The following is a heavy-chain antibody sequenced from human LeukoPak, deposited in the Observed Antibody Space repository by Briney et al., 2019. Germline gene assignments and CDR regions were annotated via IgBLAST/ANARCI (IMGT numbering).Heavy chain of an antibody. V-gene: IGHV3-23*01. CDR3: AKKAQYDGHYPLDY. J-gene: IGHJ4*02. CDR2: TSDRGDYT. D-gene: IGHD4/OR15-4a*01. CDR1: GFTFSSYS. Sequence: GGSLRLSCAASGFTFSSYSMSWVRQAPGKGLEWVSGTSDRGDYTYYADSVKGRFTISRDTSKNTLYLQMNSLRAEDTALYFCAKKAQYDGHYPLDYWGQGTLVTVFS.